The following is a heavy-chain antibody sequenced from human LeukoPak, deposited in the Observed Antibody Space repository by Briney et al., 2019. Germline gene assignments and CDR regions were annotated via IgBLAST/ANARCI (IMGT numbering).Heavy chain of an antibody. Sequence: VGSLRLSCAASGFTFSSHAMSWVREAPGKGLGWGSPISSSDGSTYNADSVKDRLTISRDNNKNTMYLQMNNLRAEDTAVYYCAKRSRLSCSSTSCPLDYWGQGTLVTVSS. CDR1: GFTFSSHA. CDR2: ISSSDGST. CDR3: AKRSRLSCSSTSCPLDY. J-gene: IGHJ4*02. V-gene: IGHV3-23*01. D-gene: IGHD2-2*01.